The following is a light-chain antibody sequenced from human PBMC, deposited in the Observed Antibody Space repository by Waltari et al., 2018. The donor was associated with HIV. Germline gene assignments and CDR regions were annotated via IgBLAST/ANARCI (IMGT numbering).Light chain of an antibody. J-gene: IGLJ2*01. CDR2: QDD. V-gene: IGLV3-1*01. CDR3: QAWDSSTVL. Sequence: SHELTQPPSVSVSPGQTASITGSGDYLRAKYASWYQQTPGQSPLLVIYQDDKRPSGIPERFSGSNSGNTATLTITGTQAMDEADYYCQAWDSSTVLFGGGTKLTVL. CDR1: YLRAKY.